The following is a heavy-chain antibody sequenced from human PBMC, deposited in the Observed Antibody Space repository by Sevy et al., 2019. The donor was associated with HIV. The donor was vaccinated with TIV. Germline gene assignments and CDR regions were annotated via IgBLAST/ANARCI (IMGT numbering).Heavy chain of an antibody. Sequence: GGSLRLSCAASGLTFSSHAMHWVRQAPGKGLDWVAVISYNGNNKYYADSVKGRFTISRDNSKNTVYLEMNSLRNEDTAIYFCANAYSGSYSHSYLYALDVWGQGTTVTVSS. J-gene: IGHJ6*02. CDR2: ISYNGNNK. CDR3: ANAYSGSYSHSYLYALDV. D-gene: IGHD1-26*01. V-gene: IGHV3-30-3*01. CDR1: GLTFSSHA.